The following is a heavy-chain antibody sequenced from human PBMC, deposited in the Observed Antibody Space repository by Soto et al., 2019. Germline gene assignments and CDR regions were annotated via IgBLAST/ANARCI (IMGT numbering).Heavy chain of an antibody. Sequence: GESLKISCKGSGYSFTSYWIGWVRQMPGKGLEWMGIIYPGDSDTRYSPSFQGQVTTSADKSISTAYLQWSSLKASDTAMYYCARILTIFGVVIDQQFDYWGQGTLVTVSS. J-gene: IGHJ4*02. D-gene: IGHD3-3*01. V-gene: IGHV5-51*01. CDR2: IYPGDSDT. CDR3: ARILTIFGVVIDQQFDY. CDR1: GYSFTSYW.